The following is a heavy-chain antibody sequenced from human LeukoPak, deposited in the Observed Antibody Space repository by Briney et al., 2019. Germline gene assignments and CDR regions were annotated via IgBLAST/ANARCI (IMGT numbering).Heavy chain of an antibody. CDR3: ARDLRNYYDSSGLN. Sequence: GGSLRLSCAASGFTVSSNYMSWVRQAPGKGLEWVSVIYSGGSTYYADSVKGRFTISRDNSKNTLYLQMNSLRAEDTAVYYCARDLRNYYDSSGLNWGQGTLVTVSS. CDR2: IYSGGST. V-gene: IGHV3-66*01. J-gene: IGHJ4*02. D-gene: IGHD3-22*01. CDR1: GFTVSSNY.